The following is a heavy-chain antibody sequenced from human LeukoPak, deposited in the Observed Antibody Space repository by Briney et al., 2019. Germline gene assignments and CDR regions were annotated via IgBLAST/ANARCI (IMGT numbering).Heavy chain of an antibody. Sequence: PGGSLRLSCAASGFTVSSNYMSWVRQAPGKGLEWVSVIYSGGSTYYADSVKGRFTISRDNSKNTLYLQMNSLRAEDTAVYYCARVFGAASHYYYMDVWGKGTTVTVSS. D-gene: IGHD3-3*01. CDR3: ARVFGAASHYYYMDV. V-gene: IGHV3-53*01. CDR1: GFTVSSNY. J-gene: IGHJ6*03. CDR2: IYSGGST.